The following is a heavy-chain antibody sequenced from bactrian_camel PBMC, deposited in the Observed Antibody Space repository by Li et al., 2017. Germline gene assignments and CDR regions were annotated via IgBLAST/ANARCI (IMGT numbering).Heavy chain of an antibody. V-gene: IGHV3-2*01. CDR2: IYTTGASG. J-gene: IGHJ4*01. Sequence: HVQLAESGGGLVQPGGSLRLSCAASGFTFSSYYMNWVRQAPGKGLEWMASIYTTGASGYYADNVKGRFTVSTDNDKATVNLQMNRLEPEDTAVYYCAADSSLDALPSDYEYNYWGQGTQVTVS. D-gene: IGHD2*01. CDR3: AADSSLDALPSDYEYNY. CDR1: GFTFSSYY.